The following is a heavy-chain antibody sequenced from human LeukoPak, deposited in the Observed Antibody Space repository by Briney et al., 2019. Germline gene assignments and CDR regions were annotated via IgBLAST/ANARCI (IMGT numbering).Heavy chain of an antibody. CDR1: GFTFSDYY. J-gene: IGHJ5*02. D-gene: IGHD2-15*01. CDR2: ISGGGGTF. V-gene: IGHV3-11*01. CDR3: ARYNILQPANRRGWFDP. Sequence: PGGSLRLSCAASGFTFSDYYMSWIRQAPGKGREWLSYISGGGGTFSYADSLKGRFTISRDNARNSLYLDINRLRVEDTAIYSCARYNILQPANRRGWFDPWGPGTLVTVSA.